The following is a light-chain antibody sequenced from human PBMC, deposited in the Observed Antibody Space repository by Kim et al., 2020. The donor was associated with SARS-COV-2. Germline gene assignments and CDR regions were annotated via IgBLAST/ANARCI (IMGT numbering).Light chain of an antibody. Sequence: QSVLTQPPSVSAAPGQKVIISCSGGGSNIGNNYVSWYQQLPGTAPKLLIYDNNKRPSGIPDRFSGSKSGTSATLGITGLQTGDEADYYCGTWDNSLSAVVFGGGTQLTVL. V-gene: IGLV1-51*01. J-gene: IGLJ2*01. CDR3: GTWDNSLSAVV. CDR1: GSNIGNNY. CDR2: DNN.